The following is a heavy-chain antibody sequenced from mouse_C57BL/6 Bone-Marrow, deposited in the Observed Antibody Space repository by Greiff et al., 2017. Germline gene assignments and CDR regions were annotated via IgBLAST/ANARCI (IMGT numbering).Heavy chain of an antibody. J-gene: IGHJ2*01. CDR2: ISDGGSYT. V-gene: IGHV5-4*01. CDR3: ARDKLGRYFDY. D-gene: IGHD4-1*01. Sequence: EVQLVESGGGLVKPGGSLKLSCAASGFTFSSYAMSWVRQTPEKRLEWVATISDGGSYTYYPDNVKGRFTISRDNAKNNLYLQMSHLKSEDTAMYYCARDKLGRYFDYWGQGTTLTVSS. CDR1: GFTFSSYA.